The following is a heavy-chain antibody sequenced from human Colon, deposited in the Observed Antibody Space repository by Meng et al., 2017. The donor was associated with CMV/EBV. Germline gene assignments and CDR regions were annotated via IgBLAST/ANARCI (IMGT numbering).Heavy chain of an antibody. D-gene: IGHD3-22*01. V-gene: IGHV4-59*01. CDR1: GDSTRGFY. CDR3: ARDPAGMVVHTARGYFDS. CDR2: VYNSEST. J-gene: IGHJ4*02. Sequence: SETLSPTCTVSGDSTRGFYWNWIRQPPGKGLEWIGYVYNSESTNYNPSLKSRVTISGDTSMNQLTLRLTSVTAADTAVYFCARDPAGMVVHTARGYFDSWGQGTLVTVSS.